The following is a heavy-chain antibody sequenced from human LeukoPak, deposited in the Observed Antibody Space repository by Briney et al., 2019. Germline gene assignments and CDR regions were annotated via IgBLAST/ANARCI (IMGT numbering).Heavy chain of an antibody. D-gene: IGHD6-13*01. CDR3: ARNPGYSSSWYSY. J-gene: IGHJ4*02. CDR2: IIPILGIA. Sequence: SVKVSCKASGYTFTSYGISWVRQAPGQGLEWMGRIIPILGIANYAQKFQGRVTITADKSTSTAYMELSSLRSEDTAVYYCARNPGYSSSWYSYWGQGTLVTVSS. CDR1: GYTFTSYG. V-gene: IGHV1-69*04.